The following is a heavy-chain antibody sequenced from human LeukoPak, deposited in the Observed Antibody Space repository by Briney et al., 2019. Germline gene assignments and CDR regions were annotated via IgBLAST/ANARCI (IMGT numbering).Heavy chain of an antibody. J-gene: IGHJ4*02. CDR2: ISYDGSNK. CDR1: GFTFSSYA. CDR3: ARDLPYCSGGSCYFAAGFDY. Sequence: GGSLRLSCAASGFTFSSYAMHWVRQAPGKGLEWVAVISYDGSNKYYADSVEGRFTISRDNSKNTLYLQMNSLRAEDTAVYYCARDLPYCSGGSCYFAAGFDYWGQGTLVTVSS. D-gene: IGHD2-15*01. V-gene: IGHV3-30-3*01.